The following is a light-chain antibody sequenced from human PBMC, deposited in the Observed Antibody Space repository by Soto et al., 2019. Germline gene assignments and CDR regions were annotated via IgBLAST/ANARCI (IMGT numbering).Light chain of an antibody. J-gene: IGKJ2*01. CDR2: GAS. CDR3: QQYNNLPPDT. Sequence: EIILTQSPSSLSVSPGERATLSCRASQSVNNNLAWYQQKPGQAHRLLIYGASTRATGIPGRFRGSGSGTEFTLTITRLQSEDFAVYFCQQYNNLPPDTFGQGTKLEIK. CDR1: QSVNNN. V-gene: IGKV3-15*01.